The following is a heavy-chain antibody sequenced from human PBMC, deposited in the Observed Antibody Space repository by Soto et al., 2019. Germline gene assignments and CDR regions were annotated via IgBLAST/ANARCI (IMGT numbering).Heavy chain of an antibody. V-gene: IGHV1-18*01. D-gene: IGHD5-12*01. CDR2: ISAYNGNT. J-gene: IGHJ6*02. CDR1: GYTVTSYG. Sequence: QVQLVQSGAEVKKPGASVKVSCKASGYTVTSYGISWVRQAPGQGLEWMGWISAYNGNTNYAQKRQGRVTMTTDTSTSTAYMELRSLRSDDTAVYYCARDVRGHYYYYGMDVWGQGTTVTVSS. CDR3: ARDVRGHYYYYGMDV.